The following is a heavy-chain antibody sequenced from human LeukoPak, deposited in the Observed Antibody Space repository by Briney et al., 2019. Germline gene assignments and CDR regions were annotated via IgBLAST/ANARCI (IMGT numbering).Heavy chain of an antibody. CDR3: AKSNGSGLVDI. V-gene: IGHV4-39*07. CDR1: GGSVSSYY. CDR2: IFYSGST. D-gene: IGHD3-10*01. J-gene: IGHJ3*02. Sequence: NPSETLSLTCTVSGGSVSSYYWGWIRQPPGKGLEWIGNIFYSGSTYYSPSLRSRVTISLDTSRNQFSLKLNSVTAADTAVYYCAKSNGSGLVDIWGQGTMVTVSS.